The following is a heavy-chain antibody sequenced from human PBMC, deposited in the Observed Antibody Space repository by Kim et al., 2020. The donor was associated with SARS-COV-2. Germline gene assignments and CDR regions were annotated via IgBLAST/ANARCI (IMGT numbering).Heavy chain of an antibody. CDR2: ISTYSGDT. Sequence: ASVKVSCKASGYTFTNYGINCVRQAPGQGLEWMGWISTYSGDTNYAQKFQGRVTMTTDTSTSTAYMELRSLRSDDTAVYYCAREFNWNLFFYYYAMDVWGQGTTVTVSS. J-gene: IGHJ6*02. V-gene: IGHV1-18*01. CDR3: AREFNWNLFFYYYAMDV. CDR1: GYTFTNYG. D-gene: IGHD1-7*01.